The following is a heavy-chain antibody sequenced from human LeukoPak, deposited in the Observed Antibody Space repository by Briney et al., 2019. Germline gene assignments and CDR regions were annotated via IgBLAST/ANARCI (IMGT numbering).Heavy chain of an antibody. Sequence: GGSLRLSCAASGFTFSNYAMSWVRQAPGKGLEWVSAISGSGDSTYYADSVKGRFTISRDNSKNTLYLQMNSLRAEDTAVYYCAKTYCSSTSCSGYFQHWGQGTLVTVSS. CDR3: AKTYCSSTSCSGYFQH. V-gene: IGHV3-23*01. CDR1: GFTFSNYA. CDR2: ISGSGDST. D-gene: IGHD2-2*01. J-gene: IGHJ1*01.